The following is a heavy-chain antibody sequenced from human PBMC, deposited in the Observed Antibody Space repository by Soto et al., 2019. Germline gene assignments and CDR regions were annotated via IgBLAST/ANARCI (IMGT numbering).Heavy chain of an antibody. CDR1: GFAVSSKY. D-gene: IGHD6-19*01. J-gene: IGHJ4*02. Sequence: EVQLVESGGGLIQPGGSLRLSCAASGFAVSSKYITWVRQAPGKGLEWVSVIYGGGTTYYADSVKGRFTISRDTSKNTLYLQMNSLRAEDTAVNYCVQTTGWPGFDFWGQGTLVTVSS. CDR2: IYGGGTT. CDR3: VQTTGWPGFDF. V-gene: IGHV3-53*01.